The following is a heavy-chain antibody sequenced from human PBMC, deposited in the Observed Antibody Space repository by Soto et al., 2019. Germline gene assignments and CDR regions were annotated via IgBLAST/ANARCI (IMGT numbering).Heavy chain of an antibody. Sequence: GGSLRLSYAASGFTFSSYAMSWVRQAPGKGLEWVSAISGSGGSTYYADSVKGRFTISRDNSKNTLYLQMNSLRAEDTAVYYCAKARYYDSSGYYPSPDYYYGMDVWGQGTTVTVSS. CDR3: AKARYYDSSGYYPSPDYYYGMDV. J-gene: IGHJ6*02. CDR1: GFTFSSYA. D-gene: IGHD3-22*01. CDR2: ISGSGGST. V-gene: IGHV3-23*01.